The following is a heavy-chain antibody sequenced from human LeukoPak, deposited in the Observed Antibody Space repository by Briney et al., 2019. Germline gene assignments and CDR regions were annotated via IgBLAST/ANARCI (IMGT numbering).Heavy chain of an antibody. CDR2: ISGSGGGT. CDR1: GINLSNYG. CDR3: AKRGVVIRVILVGFHKEAYYFDS. Sequence: GGSLRLSCAVSGINLSNYGMSWVRQAPGKGLEWVAGISGSGGGTNYADSVKGRFTISRDNSRNTLYLQMNSLRAEDTAVYFCAKRGVVIRVILVGFHKEAYYFDSWGRGALVTVSS. V-gene: IGHV3-23*01. D-gene: IGHD3-22*01. J-gene: IGHJ4*02.